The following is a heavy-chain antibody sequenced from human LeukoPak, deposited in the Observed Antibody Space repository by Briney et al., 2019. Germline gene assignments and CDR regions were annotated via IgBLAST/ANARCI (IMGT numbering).Heavy chain of an antibody. CDR1: GGSISSYY. Sequence: SETLSLTCTVSGGSISSYYWSWIRQPPGKGLEWIGYIYYSGSTNYNPSLKSRVAISVDTSKNQFSLKLSSVTAADTAVYYCARGASGYYNGVDYWGQGTLVTASS. CDR3: ARGASGYYNGVDY. V-gene: IGHV4-59*01. CDR2: IYYSGST. J-gene: IGHJ4*02. D-gene: IGHD3-22*01.